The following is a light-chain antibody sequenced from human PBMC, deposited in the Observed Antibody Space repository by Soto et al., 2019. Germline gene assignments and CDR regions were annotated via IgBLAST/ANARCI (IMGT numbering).Light chain of an antibody. CDR3: QQSFSTPFT. V-gene: IGKV1-39*01. CDR2: AAS. J-gene: IGKJ3*01. Sequence: DIQMTQSPSSLSASVGDRVSITCRASQSIRSHLNWYQQKAGKAPKVLIYAASSLQGGVPSRFSGSGSGTDFTLTIKSLQPEDFETYYCQQSFSTPFTLGPGTKVDIK. CDR1: QSIRSH.